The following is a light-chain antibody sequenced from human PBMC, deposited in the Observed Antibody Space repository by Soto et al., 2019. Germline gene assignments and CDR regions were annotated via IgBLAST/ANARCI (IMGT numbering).Light chain of an antibody. Sequence: DIQMTQSPSSLSASVGDRVTITCRASQDISNHLAWFQQKPGKAPKSLISAASSLQSGVPSKFSGSGSGTDFTLTISSLQPEDFATYYCQQYNSYPVSFGGGPKVEIK. CDR3: QQYNSYPVS. CDR2: AAS. CDR1: QDISNH. J-gene: IGKJ4*01. V-gene: IGKV1-16*02.